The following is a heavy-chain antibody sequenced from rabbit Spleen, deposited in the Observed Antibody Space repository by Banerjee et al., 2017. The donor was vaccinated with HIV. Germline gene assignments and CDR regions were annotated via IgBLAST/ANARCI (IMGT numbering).Heavy chain of an antibody. CDR3: ARDLTDVIGWNFGW. V-gene: IGHV1S40*01. J-gene: IGHJ3*01. CDR1: GFSFSSRYY. Sequence: QSLEESGGDLVKPGASLTLTCTASGFSFSSRYYMCWVRQAPGKGLEWIACIYSGSSGDTYYASWAKSRFTFSKTSSTTVTLQMTSLTAADTATYFCARDLTDVIGWNFGWWGQGTLVTVS. CDR2: IYSGSSGDT. D-gene: IGHD4-1*01.